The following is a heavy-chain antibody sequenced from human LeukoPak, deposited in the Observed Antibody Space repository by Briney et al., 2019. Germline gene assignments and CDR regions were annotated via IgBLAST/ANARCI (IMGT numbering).Heavy chain of an antibody. V-gene: IGHV3-64*01. CDR2: ISSNGGST. Sequence: GGPLRLSCAASGFTFSSYAMHWVRQAPGKGLEYVSAISSNGGSTYYANSVKGRFTISRDNSKNTLYLQMGSLRAEDMAVYYCARVKAVAGSAFDIWGQGTMVTVSS. CDR3: ARVKAVAGSAFDI. CDR1: GFTFSSYA. J-gene: IGHJ3*02. D-gene: IGHD6-19*01.